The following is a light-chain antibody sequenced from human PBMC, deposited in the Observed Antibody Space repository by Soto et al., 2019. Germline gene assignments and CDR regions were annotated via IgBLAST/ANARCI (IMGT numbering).Light chain of an antibody. CDR2: SAS. CDR3: QQYGSSPWT. CDR1: QSVSSGY. V-gene: IGKV3-20*01. J-gene: IGKJ1*01. Sequence: EIVLTQSPGTLSLSPGERATLSCRASQSVSSGYLAWYQQKPGQAPRLLIYSASSRAAGIPDRFRGSGSGTDFTLTISRLEPEDFAVYYCQQYGSSPWTFGQGTKVDIK.